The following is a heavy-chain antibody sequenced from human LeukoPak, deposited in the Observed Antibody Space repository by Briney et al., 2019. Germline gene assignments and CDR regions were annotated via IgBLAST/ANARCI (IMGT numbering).Heavy chain of an antibody. CDR2: ISAYNGNT. CDR1: GYTFTSYG. CDR3: AFSRYYDSSGYYSNLDY. D-gene: IGHD3-22*01. J-gene: IGHJ4*02. Sequence: GASVKVSCKASGYTFTSYGISWVRQAPGQGLEWMGWISAYNGNTNYAQKLQGRVTMTTDTSTSTAYMELRSLRSDDTAVYYCAFSRYYDSSGYYSNLDYWGQGTLVTVSS. V-gene: IGHV1-18*01.